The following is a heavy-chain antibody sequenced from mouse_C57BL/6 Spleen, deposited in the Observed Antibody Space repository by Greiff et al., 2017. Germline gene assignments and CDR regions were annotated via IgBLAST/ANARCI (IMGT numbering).Heavy chain of an antibody. CDR2: IYPGDGDT. V-gene: IGHV1-82*01. CDR1: GYAFSSSW. CDR3: ALYDYDETWFAY. J-gene: IGHJ3*01. Sequence: VKLQQSGPELVKPGASVKISCKASGYAFSSSWMNWVKQRPGKGLEWIGRIYPGDGDTNYNGKFKGKATLTADKSSSTAYMQLSSLTSEDSAVYFCALYDYDETWFAYWGQGTLVTVSA. D-gene: IGHD2-4*01.